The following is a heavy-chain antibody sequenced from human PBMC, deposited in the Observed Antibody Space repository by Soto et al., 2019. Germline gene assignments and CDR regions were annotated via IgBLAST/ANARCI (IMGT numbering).Heavy chain of an antibody. Sequence: QVQLVQSGAEVKKPGASVKVSCKASGYTFTSYYMHWVRQAPGQGLEWMGMINPSGGSTSYAQKFQGRVTMTRDTSTSTVYMELSSLRSEDTAVYYCARVPSIAAAGTVIDYWGQGTLVTVSS. CDR2: INPSGGST. CDR1: GYTFTSYY. D-gene: IGHD6-13*01. J-gene: IGHJ4*02. V-gene: IGHV1-46*03. CDR3: ARVPSIAAAGTVIDY.